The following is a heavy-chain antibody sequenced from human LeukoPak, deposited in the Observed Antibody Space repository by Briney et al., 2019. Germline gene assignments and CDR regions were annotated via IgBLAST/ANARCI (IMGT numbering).Heavy chain of an antibody. CDR1: GGSISSSSYY. CDR2: IYYSGST. J-gene: IGHJ4*02. CDR3: ARLSAIWGDGGFDY. V-gene: IGHV4-61*01. Sequence: SETLSLTCTVSGGSISSSSYYWSWIRQPPGKGLEWIAYIYYSGSTNYNPSLKSRVTISVDTSKNQFSPKLNSVTAADTAVYYCARLSAIWGDGGFDYWGQGTLVTVSS. D-gene: IGHD3-16*01.